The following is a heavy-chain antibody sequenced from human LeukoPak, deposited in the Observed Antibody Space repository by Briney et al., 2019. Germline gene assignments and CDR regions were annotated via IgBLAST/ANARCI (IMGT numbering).Heavy chain of an antibody. Sequence: GASVKVSCKASGYTFTSYGISWVRQAPGQGLEWMGWISAYNGNTNYAQKLQGRVTMTTDTSTSTAYMGLRSLRSDDTAVYYCARVGRLLLRNNWFDPWGQGTLVTVSS. CDR2: ISAYNGNT. V-gene: IGHV1-18*01. D-gene: IGHD3-22*01. CDR1: GYTFTSYG. J-gene: IGHJ5*02. CDR3: ARVGRLLLRNNWFDP.